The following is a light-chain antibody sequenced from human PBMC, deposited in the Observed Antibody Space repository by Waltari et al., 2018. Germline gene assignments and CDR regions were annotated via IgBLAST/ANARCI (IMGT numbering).Light chain of an antibody. CDR2: DFS. CDR3: SSYTSSSTLV. V-gene: IGLV2-14*01. Sequence: QSALTQPASVSGSPGQSITISCTGTSSDVGGYNYVSWYQQHPGKAPKLMFYDFSKRASGVSNRCSGSKAGNTASLTISGLQAEDEADYYCSSYTSSSTLVFGGGTKLTVL. CDR1: SSDVGGYNY. J-gene: IGLJ2*01.